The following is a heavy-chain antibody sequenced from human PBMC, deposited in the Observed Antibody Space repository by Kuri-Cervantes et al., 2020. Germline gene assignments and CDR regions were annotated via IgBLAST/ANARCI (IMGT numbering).Heavy chain of an antibody. D-gene: IGHD4-17*01. CDR1: GGSISSSSYY. J-gene: IGHJ6*02. CDR3: ARPRTADYGDYAPSGGYYGMDV. Sequence: ESLKISCTVSGGSISSSSYYWGWIRQPPGKGLEWIGSIYYSGSTYYNPSLKSRVTISVDTSKNQFSLKLSSVTAADTAVYYCARPRTADYGDYAPSGGYYGMDVWGQGTTVTVSS. CDR2: IYYSGST. V-gene: IGHV4-39*01.